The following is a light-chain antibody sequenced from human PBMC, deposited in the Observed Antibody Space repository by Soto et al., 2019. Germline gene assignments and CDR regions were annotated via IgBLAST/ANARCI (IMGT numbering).Light chain of an antibody. Sequence: DIQMTQSPSSLSASVGDRVTITCRPSRGIGNALAWYQQKPGTVPKLLIHSASTLQSGVPSRFSGSGSGTDFTLTISSLQPEDVATYYCQQSYSTPWTFGQGTKVEIK. CDR2: SAS. J-gene: IGKJ1*01. CDR1: RGIGNA. CDR3: QQSYSTPWT. V-gene: IGKV1-27*01.